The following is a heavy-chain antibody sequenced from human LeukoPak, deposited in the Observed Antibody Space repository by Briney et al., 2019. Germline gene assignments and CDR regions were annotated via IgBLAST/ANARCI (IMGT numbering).Heavy chain of an antibody. D-gene: IGHD4-17*01. J-gene: IGHJ4*02. CDR1: GYTFSNYA. CDR2: ISTYNGNT. CDR3: ARDPSNGDYESRPDF. V-gene: IGHV1-18*01. Sequence: ASGKVSCKASGYTFSNYAINWVRQAPGQGLEWMGWISTYNGNTKSAQRFQGRVTMTTDTSTTTVYMELRSLRSDDTAVYFCARDPSNGDYESRPDFWGQGTLVTVSS.